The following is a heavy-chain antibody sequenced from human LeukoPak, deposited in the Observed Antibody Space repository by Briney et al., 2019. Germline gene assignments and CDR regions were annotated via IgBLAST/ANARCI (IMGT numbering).Heavy chain of an antibody. V-gene: IGHV1-2*02. J-gene: IGHJ4*02. CDR2: INPNSGGT. D-gene: IGHD3-16*01. CDR3: ARVRYRLAETYIDY. Sequence: ASVKVSCKTSGYTFTSYYIHWLRQAPGQRFEWMGWINPNSGGTNYAQKFQGRVTMTRDTSISTAYMELSRLRSDDTAVYYCARVRYRLAETYIDYWGQGTLVTVSS. CDR1: GYTFTSYY.